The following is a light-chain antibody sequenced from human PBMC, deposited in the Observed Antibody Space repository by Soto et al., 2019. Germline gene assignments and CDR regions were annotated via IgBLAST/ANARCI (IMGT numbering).Light chain of an antibody. V-gene: IGLV1-51*02. CDR2: END. CDR1: SSNIGNNY. Sequence: QSVLTQPPTVSEAPGQKVTIACSGSSSNIGNNYVSWYQQLPGTAPKLLMYENDKRPSGIPDRFSGSKSGTSATLGITGLQTGDEADYYCGTWDNSLSVVVFGGGTKLTVL. CDR3: GTWDNSLSVVV. J-gene: IGLJ2*01.